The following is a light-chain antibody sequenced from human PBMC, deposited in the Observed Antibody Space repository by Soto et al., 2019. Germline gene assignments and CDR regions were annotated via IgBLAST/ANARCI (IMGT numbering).Light chain of an antibody. Sequence: QSVLTQPPSVSAAPGQKVTISCSGSSSNIGNDYVSWYQQLPGTAPKLLIYDNNKRPSGIPDRFSGSKCGTSATLGITGLQTGDEADYYCGTWDSSLSAVVFGGGTKVTVL. J-gene: IGLJ2*01. V-gene: IGLV1-51*01. CDR3: GTWDSSLSAVV. CDR2: DNN. CDR1: SSNIGNDY.